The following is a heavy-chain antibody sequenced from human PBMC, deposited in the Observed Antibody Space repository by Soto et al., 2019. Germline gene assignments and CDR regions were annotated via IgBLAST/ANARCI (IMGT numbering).Heavy chain of an antibody. CDR3: AQDLGSSWYHYNSCAP. J-gene: IGHJ5*02. D-gene: IGHD6-13*01. CDR1: GFTFSGYA. Sequence: EVQLLESGGGLVQPGGSLRLSCAASGFTFSGYAMSWVRQAPGKGLEWVSAIGSGSPFYADSVKGRFTISRDNANSMLYLQMNSLRADDTAVYFCAQDLGSSWYHYNSCAPGGQGTLVTVSS. V-gene: IGHV3-23*01. CDR2: IGSGSP.